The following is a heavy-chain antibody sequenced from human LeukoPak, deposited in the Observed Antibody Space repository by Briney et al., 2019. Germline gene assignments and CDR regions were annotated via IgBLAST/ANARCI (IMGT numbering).Heavy chain of an antibody. CDR3: ARDYSSGSFYGDYYFDY. D-gene: IGHD1-26*01. J-gene: IGHJ4*02. CDR2: IGWNSGSI. V-gene: IGHV3-9*01. Sequence: GGSLRLSCAASGFTFNDYAMHWVRQAPGKGLEWVSGIGWNSGSIGYADSVKGRFTISRDNAKNSLYLQMNSLRAEDTAVYYCARDYSSGSFYGDYYFDYWGQGTLVTVSS. CDR1: GFTFNDYA.